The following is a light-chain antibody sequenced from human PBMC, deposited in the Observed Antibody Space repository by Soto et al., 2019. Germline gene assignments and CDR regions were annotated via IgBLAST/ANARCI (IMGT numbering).Light chain of an antibody. J-gene: IGKJ4*01. CDR1: QSVSSSY. CDR2: GAS. CDR3: QQYGSSLL. Sequence: EIVLTQSPGTLSLSPGERATLSCRASQSVSSSYLAWYQQKPGQAPRILIYGASSRATGIPDRFSGSGSGTDFTLTISRLEPEDFAVYYCQQYGSSLLFGGGTKVEIK. V-gene: IGKV3-20*01.